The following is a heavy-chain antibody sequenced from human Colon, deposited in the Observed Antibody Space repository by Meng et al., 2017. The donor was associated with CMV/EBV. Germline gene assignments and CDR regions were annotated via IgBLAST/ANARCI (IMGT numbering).Heavy chain of an antibody. Sequence: GESLKISCAASGFTFSSYAMHWVRQAPGKGLEWVAVISYDGSNKYYADSVKGRFTISRDNSKNTLYLQMNSLRAEDTAVYYCAREYSSSSGDCFDYWGQGTLVTVSS. CDR2: ISYDGSNK. D-gene: IGHD6-6*01. J-gene: IGHJ4*02. CDR3: AREYSSSSGDCFDY. V-gene: IGHV3-30*04. CDR1: GFTFSSYA.